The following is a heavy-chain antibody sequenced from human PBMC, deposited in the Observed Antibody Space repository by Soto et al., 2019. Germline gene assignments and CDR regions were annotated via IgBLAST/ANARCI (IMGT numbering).Heavy chain of an antibody. Sequence: PGGSRRLSCAASGFTFSSYAMQWVRHAPGKGLEWVAVISYDGSNKYYADSVKGRFTISRDHSKNTLYLQMNSLRAEDTAVYYCARARTRPKYIAAALSGVFDIWGQGTMVSVSS. CDR3: ARARTRPKYIAAALSGVFDI. CDR1: GFTFSSYA. CDR2: ISYDGSNK. J-gene: IGHJ3*02. V-gene: IGHV3-30-3*01. D-gene: IGHD6-13*01.